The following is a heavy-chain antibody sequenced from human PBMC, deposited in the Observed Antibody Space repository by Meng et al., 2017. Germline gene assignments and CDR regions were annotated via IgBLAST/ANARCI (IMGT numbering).Heavy chain of an antibody. V-gene: IGHV7-4-1*02. CDR1: GYTFTRHA. CDR2: VNTNSENP. D-gene: IGHD3-22*01. CDR3: ARDSYYYDSSGSTSHDY. Sequence: HVALGQSGCECEEPGASVMVSCKASGYTFTRHAMNWVRQAAGQGLEWMGWVNTNSENPTYAQGFTGRFVFSLDTSVSTAYLQISSLKAEDTAVYYCARDSYYYDSSGSTSHDYWGQGTLVTVSS. J-gene: IGHJ4*02.